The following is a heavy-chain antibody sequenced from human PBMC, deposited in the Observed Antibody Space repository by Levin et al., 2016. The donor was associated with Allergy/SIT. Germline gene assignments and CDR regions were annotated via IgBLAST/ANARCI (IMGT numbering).Heavy chain of an antibody. D-gene: IGHD6-19*01. J-gene: IGHJ4*02. CDR2: ISWSGGSL. CDR3: GKDKGQWLVGGVDY. CDR1: GFTFDDYG. Sequence: SLKISCAASGFTFDDYGMHWVRQAPGKGLEWVSGISWSGGSLGYADSVKGRFTISRDNAKNSLYLQMNSLRPEDTASYFCGKDKGQWLVGGVDYWGQGTLVTVSS. V-gene: IGHV3-9*01.